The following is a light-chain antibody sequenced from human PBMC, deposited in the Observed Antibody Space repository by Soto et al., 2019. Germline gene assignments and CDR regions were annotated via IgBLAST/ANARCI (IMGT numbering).Light chain of an antibody. CDR2: GAS. CDR1: QSVSSN. Sequence: EIVMTQSPATLSVSPGERATLSCRASQSVSSNLAWYQQKPGQAPRLLIYGASTRATGIPARFSRSGSVTEFTPTISSLQSEDFPVYYCQQYNNWPMYTCGQGTKREIQ. V-gene: IGKV3-15*01. J-gene: IGKJ2*01. CDR3: QQYNNWPMYT.